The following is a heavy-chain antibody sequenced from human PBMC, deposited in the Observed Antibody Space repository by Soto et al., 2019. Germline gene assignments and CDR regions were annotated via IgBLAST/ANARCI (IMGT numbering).Heavy chain of an antibody. CDR2: IYYSGST. V-gene: IGHV4-59*01. CDR1: GGSISSYY. J-gene: IGHJ4*02. D-gene: IGHD3-22*01. Sequence: QVQLQESGPGLVKPSETLSLTYTVSGGSISSYYWSWIRQPPGKGLEWIGYIYYSGSTNYNPSLQSRVTISVDTSKNQFSLKLSSVTAADTAVYYCARAYYYDSSGYFPPDYWGQGTLVTVSS. CDR3: ARAYYYDSSGYFPPDY.